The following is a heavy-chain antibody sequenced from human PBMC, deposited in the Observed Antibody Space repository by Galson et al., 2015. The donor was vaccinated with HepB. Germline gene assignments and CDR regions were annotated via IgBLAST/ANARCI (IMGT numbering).Heavy chain of an antibody. Sequence: SVKVSCKASGYTFTRYYITWVRQAPGQGLEWMGWISAYNGNTNYAQNLQGRVTMTTDTSTSTGYMELTSLRSDDTAVYYCARGIDYYNSGNYIYHYMDVWGKGTTVTVSS. CDR1: GYTFTRYY. V-gene: IGHV1-18*01. J-gene: IGHJ6*03. CDR3: ARGIDYYNSGNYIYHYMDV. D-gene: IGHD3-10*01. CDR2: ISAYNGNT.